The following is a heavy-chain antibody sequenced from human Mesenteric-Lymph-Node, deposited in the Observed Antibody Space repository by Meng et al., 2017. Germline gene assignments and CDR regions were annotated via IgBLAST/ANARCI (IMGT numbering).Heavy chain of an antibody. CDR1: GGTFSSYA. J-gene: IGHJ1*01. V-gene: IGHV1-69*05. CDR3: AMGRIAAASTSYIC. D-gene: IGHD6-13*01. Sequence: SVKVSCKASGGTFSSYAISWGRQAPGQGLEWMGGTIPIFGTANYAQKFQGSVTITTDESTITAYMELSSLRSENTAVYYCAMGRIAAASTSYICWGQGTLVTVSS. CDR2: TIPIFGTA.